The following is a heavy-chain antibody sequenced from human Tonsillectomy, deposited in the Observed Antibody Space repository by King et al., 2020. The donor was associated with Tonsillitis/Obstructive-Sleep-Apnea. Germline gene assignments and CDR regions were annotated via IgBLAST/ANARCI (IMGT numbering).Heavy chain of an antibody. CDR3: ARAPGNSGYDYNYFDY. CDR1: GYSFTSYW. V-gene: IGHV5-51*01. CDR2: TFPRDSYT. J-gene: IGHJ4*02. D-gene: IGHD5-12*01. Sequence: VQLVQSGAEVKKPGASLKISCMGSGYSFTSYWIGWVRQMPGKGLEWMGITFPRDSYTRYSPSFQGQVTISADTSISTAYLQWSSLKASDTAMYFCARAPGNSGYDYNYFDYWGQGTLVTVSS.